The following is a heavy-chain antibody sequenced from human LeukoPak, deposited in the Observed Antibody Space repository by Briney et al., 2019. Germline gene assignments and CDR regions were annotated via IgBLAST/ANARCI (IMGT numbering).Heavy chain of an antibody. CDR1: GGTFSSYA. J-gene: IGHJ4*02. Sequence: SVKVSCKASGGTFSSYAISWVRQAPGQGVEWMGRIIPILGIANHAQKFQGRVTITADKSTSTAYLELSSPRSEDTAVYYCARKGYYYDSSGFDYWGQGTLVTVSS. V-gene: IGHV1-69*04. CDR2: IIPILGIA. CDR3: ARKGYYYDSSGFDY. D-gene: IGHD3-22*01.